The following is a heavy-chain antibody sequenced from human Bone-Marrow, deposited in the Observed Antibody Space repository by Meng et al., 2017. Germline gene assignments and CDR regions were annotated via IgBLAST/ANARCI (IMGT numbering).Heavy chain of an antibody. CDR3: AKDYRGSCNSISCALYYFDY. CDR2: ISGNGGCT. J-gene: IGHJ4*02. D-gene: IGHD2-2*01. CDR1: GLTFGNHA. Sequence: GESLKISCAASGLTFGNHAMGWVRQAPGKGLEWVSGISGNGGCTYYADSVKGRFTISRYNSKNTVYLQMNSLRAEDTAVYYCAKDYRGSCNSISCALYYFDYWGQGTLVTVSS. V-gene: IGHV3-23*01.